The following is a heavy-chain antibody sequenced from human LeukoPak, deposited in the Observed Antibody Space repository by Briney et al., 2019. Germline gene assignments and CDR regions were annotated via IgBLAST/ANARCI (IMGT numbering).Heavy chain of an antibody. CDR3: ARDSSGWYAY. Sequence: GGSLRLSCAASGFTFSSYAMHWVRQAPGKGLEWVAVISYDGSNKYYADSVKGRFTISRDNSKNTLYLQMNSLRAEDTAVYYCARDSSGWYAYWGQGTLVTVSS. J-gene: IGHJ4*02. CDR2: ISYDGSNK. CDR1: GFTFSSYA. V-gene: IGHV3-30-3*01. D-gene: IGHD6-19*01.